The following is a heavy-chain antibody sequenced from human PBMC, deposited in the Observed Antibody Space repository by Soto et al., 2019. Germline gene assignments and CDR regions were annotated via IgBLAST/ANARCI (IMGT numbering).Heavy chain of an antibody. V-gene: IGHV3-66*01. D-gene: IGHD3-22*01. CDR2: IYSGGST. J-gene: IGHJ2*01. CDR3: ARDGIDSSGHHWYFDL. Sequence: EVQLVESGGGLVQPGGSLRLSCAASGFTVSSNYMSWVRQAPGKGLEGVSVIYSGGSTYYADSVKGRFTISRDNSKNTLYRQMNSLRAEDTAVYYCARDGIDSSGHHWYFDLWGRGTLVTVSS. CDR1: GFTVSSNY.